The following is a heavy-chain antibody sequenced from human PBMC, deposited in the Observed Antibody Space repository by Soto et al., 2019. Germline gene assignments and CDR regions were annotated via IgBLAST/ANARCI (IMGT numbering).Heavy chain of an antibody. CDR1: GFTFSSYG. CDR3: ARDSSSSLRYYYYYGMDV. J-gene: IGHJ6*02. Sequence: PGGSLRLSCAASGFTFSSYGMYWVRQAPGKGLEWVAVIWYDGSNKYYADSVKGRFTISRDYSKNTLYLQMNSLRAEDTAVYYRARDSSSSLRYYYYYGMDVWGQGTTVTVSS. D-gene: IGHD6-6*01. V-gene: IGHV3-33*01. CDR2: IWYDGSNK.